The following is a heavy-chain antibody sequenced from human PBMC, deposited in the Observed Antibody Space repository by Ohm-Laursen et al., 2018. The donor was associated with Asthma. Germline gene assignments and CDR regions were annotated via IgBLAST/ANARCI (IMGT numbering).Heavy chain of an antibody. CDR1: GFTFSDYY. Sequence: LRLSCAASGFTFSDYYMSWIRQAPGKGLEWVGSIYSSANTYYNPSLKSRVTISVDTSKNHFSLKLNSVTAADTAVYYCARERASGVGVIGYWGQGTLVTVSS. D-gene: IGHD3-16*02. V-gene: IGHV4-39*02. CDR2: IYSSANT. CDR3: ARERASGVGVIGY. J-gene: IGHJ4*02.